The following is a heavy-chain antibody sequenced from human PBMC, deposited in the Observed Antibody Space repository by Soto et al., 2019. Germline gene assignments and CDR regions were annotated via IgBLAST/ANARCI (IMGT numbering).Heavy chain of an antibody. Sequence: SSETLSLTCAVSGVSVINGDYYWTWMRQSPGKGLEWIGNIYYTETTNYNPSLNSRLSISIDTSRNQFSLQLTSVTAADTAIYYCARQRRGGYWFDPWGQGTLVTVS. J-gene: IGHJ5*02. V-gene: IGHV4-30-4*01. CDR2: IYYTETT. CDR3: ARQRRGGYWFDP. CDR1: GVSVINGDYY.